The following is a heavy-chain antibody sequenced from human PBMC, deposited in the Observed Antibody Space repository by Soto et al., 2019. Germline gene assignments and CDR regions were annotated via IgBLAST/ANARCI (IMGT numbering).Heavy chain of an antibody. Sequence: QVRLVQSGAEVKEPGDSVRVSCEASGYTFTAYHIHWVRQAPGQGLEWMGWINPKFGDTGYAQDCQVRVSMTTDRSISTVYTELSRLTSDDTAIYYCARNMDYYYGRGSGNGHGVWGQGTTVTVFS. CDR3: ARNMDYYYGRGSGNGHGV. D-gene: IGHD3-10*02. J-gene: IGHJ6*02. V-gene: IGHV1-2*02. CDR2: INPKFGDT. CDR1: GYTFTAYH.